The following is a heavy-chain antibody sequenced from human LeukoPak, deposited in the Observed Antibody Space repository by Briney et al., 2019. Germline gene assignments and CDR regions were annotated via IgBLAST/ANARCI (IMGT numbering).Heavy chain of an antibody. J-gene: IGHJ4*02. Sequence: GGSLGLSCAASGFTFRSYWMNWARQAPGKGLEWVAIINQDGSEKYYVDSVKGRFTISRDNAKNSLYLEMNSLRVEDTAVYYCARDLGHTGYDLYDYWGQGTLVTVSS. CDR3: ARDLGHTGYDLYDY. CDR1: GFTFRSYW. V-gene: IGHV3-7*01. CDR2: INQDGSEK. D-gene: IGHD5-12*01.